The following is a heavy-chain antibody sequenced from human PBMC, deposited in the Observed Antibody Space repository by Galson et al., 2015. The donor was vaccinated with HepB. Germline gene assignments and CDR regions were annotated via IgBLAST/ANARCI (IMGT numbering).Heavy chain of an antibody. Sequence: SLRLSCAASGFTFSSYGMHWVRQAPGKGLEWVAVISYDGSNKYYADSVKGRFTISRDNYKNTLYLQMNSLRAEDTAVYYCAKDPTPKTKHWYFDLWGRGTLVTVSS. CDR3: AKDPTPKTKHWYFDL. CDR2: ISYDGSNK. D-gene: IGHD1-14*01. V-gene: IGHV3-30*18. J-gene: IGHJ2*01. CDR1: GFTFSSYG.